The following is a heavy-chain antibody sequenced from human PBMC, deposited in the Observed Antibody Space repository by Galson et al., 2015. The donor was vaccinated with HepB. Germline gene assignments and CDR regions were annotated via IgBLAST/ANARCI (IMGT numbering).Heavy chain of an antibody. J-gene: IGHJ4*02. CDR2: IIPILGIA. CDR3: ASGKGWLQDYGY. CDR1: GGTFSSYA. V-gene: IGHV1-69*04. Sequence: SVKVSCKASGGTFSSYAISWVRQAPGQGLEWMGRIIPILGIANYAQKFQGRVTITADKSTSTAYMELSSLRSEDTAVYYCASGKGWLQDYGYWGQGTLVTVSS. D-gene: IGHD5-24*01.